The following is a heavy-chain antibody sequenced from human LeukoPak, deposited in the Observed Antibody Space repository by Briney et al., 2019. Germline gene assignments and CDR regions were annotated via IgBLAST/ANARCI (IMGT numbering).Heavy chain of an antibody. CDR1: GGTFTSYA. CDR2: IIPIFGTA. V-gene: IGHV1-69*06. Sequence: SVKVSCKASGGTFTSYAISWVRQAPGQGLEWRGGIIPIFGTANYAQKFQGRVTITADKSTSTAYMELSSLRSEDTAVYYCARTRSVVGAIDEFDYWGQGTLVTVSS. D-gene: IGHD1-26*01. CDR3: ARTRSVVGAIDEFDY. J-gene: IGHJ4*02.